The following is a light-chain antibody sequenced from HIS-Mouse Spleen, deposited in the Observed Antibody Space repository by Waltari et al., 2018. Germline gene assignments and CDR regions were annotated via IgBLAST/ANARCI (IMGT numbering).Light chain of an antibody. Sequence: SYELTQPPSVSVSPGQTASITCSGTNLGDQHACWYHPQPGQSPVLVIYQDSKRPSGIPERFSGSNSGNTATLTISGTQAMDEADYYCQAWDSSTAVVFGGGTKLTVL. V-gene: IGLV3-1*01. CDR2: QDS. J-gene: IGLJ2*01. CDR3: QAWDSSTAVV. CDR1: NLGDQH.